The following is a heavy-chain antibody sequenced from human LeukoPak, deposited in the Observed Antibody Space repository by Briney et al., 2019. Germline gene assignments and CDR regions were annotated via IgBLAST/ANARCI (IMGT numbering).Heavy chain of an antibody. J-gene: IGHJ4*02. D-gene: IGHD5-18*01. CDR3: ARRGYSYGSFPRYFDY. CDR1: GYSFTSYW. CDR2: IYPGDSDT. Sequence: GESLKISCKGSGYSFTSYWIGWVRQMPGKGLEWMGIIYPGDSDTRYSPSFQGQVTISADESISTAYLQWSSLKASDTAMYYCARRGYSYGSFPRYFDYWGQGTLVTVSS. V-gene: IGHV5-51*01.